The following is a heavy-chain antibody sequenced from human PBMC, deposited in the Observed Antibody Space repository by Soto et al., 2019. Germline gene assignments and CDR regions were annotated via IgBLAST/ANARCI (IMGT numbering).Heavy chain of an antibody. CDR1: GFTFSSYA. J-gene: IGHJ6*02. Sequence: GGSLRLSCAASGFTFSSYAMIWVRQAPGKGLEWVSAISGSGGSTYYADSVKGRFTISRDNSKNTLYLQMNSLRAEDTAVYYCAKVQKGQLLFYYYGMDVWGQGTTVTVSS. V-gene: IGHV3-23*01. CDR3: AKVQKGQLLFYYYGMDV. CDR2: ISGSGGST. D-gene: IGHD2-2*01.